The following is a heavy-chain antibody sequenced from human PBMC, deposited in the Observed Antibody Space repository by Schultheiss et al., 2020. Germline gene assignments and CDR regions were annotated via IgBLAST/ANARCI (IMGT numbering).Heavy chain of an antibody. V-gene: IGHV3-53*05. J-gene: IGHJ3*02. Sequence: GGSLRLSCAASGFTFSSYAMHWVRQAPGKGLEWVSVIYSGGSTYYADSVKGRFTISRDNSKNTLYLQMSSLRAEDTAVYYCAKDYSSSWYLVRDAFDIWGQGTMVTVSS. CDR3: AKDYSSSWYLVRDAFDI. D-gene: IGHD6-13*01. CDR1: GFTFSSYA. CDR2: IYSGGST.